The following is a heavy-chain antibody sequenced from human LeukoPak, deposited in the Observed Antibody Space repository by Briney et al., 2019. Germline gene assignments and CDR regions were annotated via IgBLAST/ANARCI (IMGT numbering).Heavy chain of an antibody. J-gene: IGHJ4*02. CDR1: GFTFGDYA. V-gene: IGHV3-49*04. Sequence: GGSLRLSCTASGFTFGDYAMSWVRQAPGKGLEWVGFIRGKAHGGTTEYAATVKGRFTISRDDSTSIAYLQMNSLKTEDTAVYYCTSRRFGPGALGYWGQGTLVTVSS. CDR2: IRGKAHGGTT. D-gene: IGHD3-16*01. CDR3: TSRRFGPGALGY.